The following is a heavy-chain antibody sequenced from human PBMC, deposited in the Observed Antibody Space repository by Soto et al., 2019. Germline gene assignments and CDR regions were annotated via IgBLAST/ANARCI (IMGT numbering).Heavy chain of an antibody. CDR3: ARARQYCSSSSCYLDP. J-gene: IGHJ5*02. D-gene: IGHD2-2*01. V-gene: IGHV4-4*02. CDR2: IHHSGST. CDR1: GGSISSNNW. Sequence: SETLSLTCAVSGGSISSNNWWNWVRQPPGKGLEWIGEIHHSGSTNYNPSLKSRVTISVDKSKNQFSLKLNSVTAADTAVYYCARARQYCSSSSCYLDPWGQGTLVTVSS.